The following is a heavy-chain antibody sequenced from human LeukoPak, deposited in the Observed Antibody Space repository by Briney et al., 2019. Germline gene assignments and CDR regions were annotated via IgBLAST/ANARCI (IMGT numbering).Heavy chain of an antibody. CDR2: ISAYNGNT. D-gene: IGHD3-10*01. V-gene: IGHV1-18*01. CDR1: GYTFTSHS. CDR3: ARVGDMCRGVIITHASVI. J-gene: IGHJ3*02. Sequence: ASVKVSCKACGYTFTSHSSSWVRQAPGQGLEWMGWISAYNGNTNYAQKLQGRVTMTTDTSTSTAYMELRSLRSDDTAVYYCARVGDMCRGVIITHASVIRCHRTMVTVSS.